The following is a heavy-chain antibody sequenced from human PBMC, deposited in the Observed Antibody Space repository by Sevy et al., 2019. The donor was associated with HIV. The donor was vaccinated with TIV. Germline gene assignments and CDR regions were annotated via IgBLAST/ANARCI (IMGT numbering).Heavy chain of an antibody. Sequence: GGSLRLSCAASGFNFNMYRMNWVRQAPGKGLEWVSSISSSSSDIKYADSVKGRFTVSRDKAKKSLFLQMNSLRAEDTAVYYCATVLMWFGELPRGLDYWGQGALVTVSS. CDR1: GFNFNMYR. CDR2: ISSSSSDI. D-gene: IGHD3-10*01. CDR3: ATVLMWFGELPRGLDY. V-gene: IGHV3-21*01. J-gene: IGHJ4*02.